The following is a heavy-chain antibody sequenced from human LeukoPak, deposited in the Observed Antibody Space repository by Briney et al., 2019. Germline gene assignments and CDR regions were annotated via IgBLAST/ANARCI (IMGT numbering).Heavy chain of an antibody. Sequence: GGSLRLSCAASGFTFSDYYMSWIRQAPGKGLEWVSYISSSSSYTNYADSVKGRFTISRDNAKNSLYLQMNSLRAEDTAVYYCARVEKPTTRDLRYFDWFFDYWGQGTLVTVSS. CDR2: ISSSSSYT. CDR1: GFTFSDYY. CDR3: ARVEKPTTRDLRYFDWFFDY. D-gene: IGHD3-9*01. V-gene: IGHV3-11*05. J-gene: IGHJ4*02.